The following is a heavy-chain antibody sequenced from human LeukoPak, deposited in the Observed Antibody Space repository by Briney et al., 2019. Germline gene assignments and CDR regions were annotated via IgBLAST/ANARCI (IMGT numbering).Heavy chain of an antibody. Sequence: SETLSLTCTVSAVSVSNGNYYWSWLRQPPGKALEWIGYIYYTGTTYYIPSLEGRVTISVGTSKNQFSVKLNSVTAADTAVYYCARSGGYSSPQNYWGQGTLVTVSS. CDR1: AVSVSNGNYY. CDR2: IYYTGTT. J-gene: IGHJ4*02. V-gene: IGHV4-61*01. D-gene: IGHD6-19*01. CDR3: ARSGGYSSPQNY.